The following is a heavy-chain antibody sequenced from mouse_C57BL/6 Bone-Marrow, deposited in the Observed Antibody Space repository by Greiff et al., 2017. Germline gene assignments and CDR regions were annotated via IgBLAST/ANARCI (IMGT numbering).Heavy chain of an antibody. CDR1: GYAFSSYW. J-gene: IGHJ2*01. Sequence: QVHVKQSGAELVKPGASVKISCKASGYAFSSYWMNWVKQRPGKGLEWIGQIYPGDGDTNYNGKFKGKATLTADKSSSTAYMQLSSLTSEDSAVYFCARTGLPVYFDYWGQGTTLTVSS. D-gene: IGHD2-1*01. CDR3: ARTGLPVYFDY. CDR2: IYPGDGDT. V-gene: IGHV1-80*01.